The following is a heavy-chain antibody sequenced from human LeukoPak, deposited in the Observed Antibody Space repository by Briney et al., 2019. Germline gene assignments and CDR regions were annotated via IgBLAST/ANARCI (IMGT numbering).Heavy chain of an antibody. V-gene: IGHV3-23*01. D-gene: IGHD1-7*01. CDR3: AKDREGTIADYFDY. CDR1: GFTFSSYA. Sequence: PEGSLRLSCAASGFTFSSYAMSWVRQAPGKELEWVSSISGSGGSTYYADSVKGRFTISRDNSKNTLYLQMNSLRGEDTAVYYCAKDREGTIADYFDYWGQGTLVTVSS. J-gene: IGHJ4*02. CDR2: ISGSGGST.